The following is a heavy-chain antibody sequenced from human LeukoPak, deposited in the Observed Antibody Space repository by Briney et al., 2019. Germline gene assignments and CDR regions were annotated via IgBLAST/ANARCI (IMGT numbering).Heavy chain of an antibody. CDR3: ARHYYDSSGYYFQDY. V-gene: IGHV4-59*08. J-gene: IGHJ4*02. D-gene: IGHD3-22*01. CDR2: IYYSGST. CDR1: GGSISSYY. Sequence: SETLSLTCTVSGGSISSYYWSWIRQPPGKGLEWIGYIYYSGSTNYNPSLKSRVTISVDTSKNQFSLKLSSVTAADTAAYYCARHYYDSSGYYFQDYWGQGTLVTVSS.